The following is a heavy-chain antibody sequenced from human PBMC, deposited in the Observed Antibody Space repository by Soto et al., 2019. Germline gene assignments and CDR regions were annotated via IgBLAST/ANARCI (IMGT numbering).Heavy chain of an antibody. CDR1: GGSISSYY. CDR2: IYYSGST. V-gene: IGHV4-59*01. CDR3: ARDLRWYDILTGYLDDYYYYGMDV. J-gene: IGHJ6*02. Sequence: SETLSLTCTVSGGSISSYYWSWIRQPPGKGLEWIGYIYYSGSTNYNPSLKSRVTISVDTSKNQFSLKLSSVTAADTAVYYCARDLRWYDILTGYLDDYYYYGMDVWGQGTTVTVSS. D-gene: IGHD3-9*01.